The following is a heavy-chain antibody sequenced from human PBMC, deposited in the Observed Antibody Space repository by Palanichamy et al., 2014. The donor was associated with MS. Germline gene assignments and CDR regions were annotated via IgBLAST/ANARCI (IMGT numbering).Heavy chain of an antibody. D-gene: IGHD6-6*01. CDR3: AREYRSSAGKAADH. V-gene: IGHV3-48*03. J-gene: IGHJ4*02. Sequence: EVQLVESGGGLVQPGGSLRLSCAVSGFTFSSYEMNWVRQAPGKGLEWVSYISSSGSTIYYADSVKGRFTISRDNAKNSLYLQMNSLRVEDTAVYHCAREYRSSAGKAADHWGQGTLVTVSS. CDR1: GFTFSSYE. CDR2: ISSSGSTI.